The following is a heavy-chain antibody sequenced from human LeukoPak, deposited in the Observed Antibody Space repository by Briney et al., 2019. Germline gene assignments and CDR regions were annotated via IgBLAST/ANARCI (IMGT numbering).Heavy chain of an antibody. CDR3: AKDHWRSSSSDH. D-gene: IGHD6-6*01. V-gene: IGHV3-23*01. J-gene: IGHJ5*02. CDR2: ISGSGDFT. CDR1: GFTLSSYA. Sequence: GGSLRLSCAASGFTLSSYAMSWVRQAPGKGLEWVSTISGSGDFTYYADSVKGRFTISRDNSKTTLYLQMNSLRAEDTALYYCAKDHWRSSSSDHWGQGTLVTVSS.